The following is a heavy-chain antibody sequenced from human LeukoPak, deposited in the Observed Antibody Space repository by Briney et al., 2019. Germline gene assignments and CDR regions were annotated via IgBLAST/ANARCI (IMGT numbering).Heavy chain of an antibody. CDR2: IGTAGDP. CDR1: GFTFSSHD. V-gene: IGHV3-13*05. J-gene: IGHJ3*02. CDR3: AGQARPGSAEGAFDI. D-gene: IGHD2-2*01. Sequence: GGSLRLSCAASGFTFSSHDMHWVRQTTGKGLEWVSGIGTAGDPYYLDSVKGRFTISRENAKNSFYLQMNSLRAGDTAVYYCAGQARPGSAEGAFDIWGQGTMVTVSS.